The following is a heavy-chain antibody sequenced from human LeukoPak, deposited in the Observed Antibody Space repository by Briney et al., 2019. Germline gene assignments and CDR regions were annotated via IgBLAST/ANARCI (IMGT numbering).Heavy chain of an antibody. CDR1: GYTFTGYY. Sequence: GGSLRLSCAASGYTFTGYYMHWVRQAPGQGLEWMGWINPNSGGTNYAQKFQGRVTMTRDTSISTAYMELSRLRSDDTAVYYCARSGVAAASGAFDIWGQGTMVTVSS. J-gene: IGHJ3*02. CDR2: INPNSGGT. CDR3: ARSGVAAASGAFDI. D-gene: IGHD6-13*01. V-gene: IGHV1-2*02.